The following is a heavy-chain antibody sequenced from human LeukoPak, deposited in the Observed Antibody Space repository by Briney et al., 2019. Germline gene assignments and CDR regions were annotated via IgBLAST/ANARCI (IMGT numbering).Heavy chain of an antibody. CDR3: ARDVGTTGWHTYDF. Sequence: SQPRSLTCAISEDSVSSNNGAWNWIRQSPSRGLEWLGRTYYRSKWYNDHAGSLMSRITISPDTSKNQFSLQVYSVTPEDTAVYYCARDVGTTGWHTYDFWGQGTLVTVSS. CDR1: EDSVSSNNGA. V-gene: IGHV6-1*01. J-gene: IGHJ4*02. CDR2: TYYRSKWYN. D-gene: IGHD3-9*01.